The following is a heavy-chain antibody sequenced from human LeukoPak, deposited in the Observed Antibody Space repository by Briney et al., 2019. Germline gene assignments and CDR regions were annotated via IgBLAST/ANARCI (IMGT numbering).Heavy chain of an antibody. D-gene: IGHD4-17*01. V-gene: IGHV3-21*01. CDR3: ATAGRNDYGDYADY. J-gene: IGHJ4*02. Sequence: GGSLRLSCAASGFTFSSYSMNWVRQAPGKGLEWVSSISSSSYIYYADSVKGRFTISRDNAKNSLYLQMNSLRAEDTAVYYCATAGRNDYGDYADYWGQGTLVTVSS. CDR2: ISSSSYI. CDR1: GFTFSSYS.